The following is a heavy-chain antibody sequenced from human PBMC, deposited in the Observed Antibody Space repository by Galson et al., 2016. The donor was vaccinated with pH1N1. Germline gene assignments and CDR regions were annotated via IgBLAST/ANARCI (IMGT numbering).Heavy chain of an antibody. V-gene: IGHV1-69*13. CDR1: GGTLSNSA. Sequence: SVKVSCKASGGTLSNSAVSWVRQAPGQGLEWMGGISPIFGSINYAQRFQGRVTITADESTSTAYMELSSLRSEDTAVYYCARGGYGDYTDYMDVWGKGTTVTVSS. CDR2: ISPIFGSI. CDR3: ARGGYGDYTDYMDV. J-gene: IGHJ6*03. D-gene: IGHD4-17*01.